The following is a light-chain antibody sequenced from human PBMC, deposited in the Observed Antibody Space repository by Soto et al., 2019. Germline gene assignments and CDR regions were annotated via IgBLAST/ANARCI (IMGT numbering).Light chain of an antibody. CDR1: SSVFDGYNY. Sequence: QSVLTQPASVSGSPGQSIAISCTGTSSVFDGYNYVSWYQQHPGKAPKLIIYDVSNRPSGVSDRFSGSKSGNTASLTISGLQAEDEADYYCSSFTSSSTYVFGGGTKVTVL. CDR3: SSFTSSSTYV. CDR2: DVS. J-gene: IGLJ1*01. V-gene: IGLV2-14*03.